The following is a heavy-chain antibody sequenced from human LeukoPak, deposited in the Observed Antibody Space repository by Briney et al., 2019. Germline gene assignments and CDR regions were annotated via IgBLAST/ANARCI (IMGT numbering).Heavy chain of an antibody. CDR1: GFTFSSYS. CDR3: AKELWFGELLDAFDI. V-gene: IGHV3-21*01. J-gene: IGHJ3*02. CDR2: ISSSSSYI. D-gene: IGHD3-10*01. Sequence: GGSLRLSCAASGFTFSSYSMNWVRQAPGKGLEWVSSISSSSSYIYYADSVKGRFTISRDNAKNSLYLQMNSLRAEDTAVYYCAKELWFGELLDAFDIWGQGTMVTVSS.